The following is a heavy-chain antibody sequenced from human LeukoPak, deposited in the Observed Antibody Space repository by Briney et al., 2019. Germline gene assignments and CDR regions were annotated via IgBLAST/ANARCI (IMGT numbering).Heavy chain of an antibody. Sequence: GGSLRLSCTASGFTFSTYAMNWVRQAPGKGLEWVSGISGSGGSTYYADSVKGRFTISRDNSKNTLYLQMNSLRAEDTAVYYCAKDQNSRLNQWFDPWGQGTLVTVSS. D-gene: IGHD1-14*01. V-gene: IGHV3-23*01. CDR1: GFTFSTYA. CDR2: ISGSGGST. J-gene: IGHJ5*02. CDR3: AKDQNSRLNQWFDP.